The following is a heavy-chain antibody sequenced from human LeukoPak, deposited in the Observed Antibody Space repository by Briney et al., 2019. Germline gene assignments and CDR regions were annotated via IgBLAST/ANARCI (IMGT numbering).Heavy chain of an antibody. J-gene: IGHJ6*03. CDR3: ARLLAAAGPYYYYYYMDV. CDR2: IKQDGSEK. D-gene: IGHD6-13*01. Sequence: GGSLRLSCAASGFTFSSYWMSWVRQAPGKGLEWVANIKQDGSEKYYVDSVKGRFTISRDNAKNSLYLQMNSLRAEDTAVYYCARLLAAAGPYYYYYYMDVWGKGTTVTVSS. V-gene: IGHV3-7*01. CDR1: GFTFSSYW.